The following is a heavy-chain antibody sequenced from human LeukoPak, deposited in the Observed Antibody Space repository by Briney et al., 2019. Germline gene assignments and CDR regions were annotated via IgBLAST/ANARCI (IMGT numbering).Heavy chain of an antibody. J-gene: IGHJ4*02. D-gene: IGHD2-2*01. CDR2: LNHSGST. CDR1: GGSFSCYY. V-gene: IGHV4-34*01. Sequence: SETLSLTCAVYGGSFSCYYWSWIRQPPGKGLEWIGELNHSGSTNYNPSLKRRVTISVNTSKNQFTLKLSSVTDADTAVYYCARESPWGVVVPAAMGFDYWGQGTLVTVSS. CDR3: ARESPWGVVVPAAMGFDY.